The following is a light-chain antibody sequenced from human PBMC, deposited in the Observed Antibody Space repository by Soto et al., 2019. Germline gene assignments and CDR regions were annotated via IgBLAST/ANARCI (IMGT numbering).Light chain of an antibody. CDR3: QQDYNLPPLT. Sequence: PGEIVTLSFRSSQSISSSCLTWYQQKPGQAPRLLIYGASTRATGIPARFSGSGSGTDFTLTISSLQPEHFAVYYCQQDYNLPPLTFGGGTKVDIK. J-gene: IGKJ4*01. CDR1: QSISSSC. CDR2: GAS. V-gene: IGKV3D-7*01.